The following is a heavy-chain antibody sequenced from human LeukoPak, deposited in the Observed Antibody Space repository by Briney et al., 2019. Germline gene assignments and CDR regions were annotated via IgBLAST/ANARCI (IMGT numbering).Heavy chain of an antibody. CDR2: ISYDGSNK. D-gene: IGHD3-22*01. CDR3: AKAHKVVASYYFDY. J-gene: IGHJ4*02. CDR1: GFTFSSYG. V-gene: IGHV3-30*18. Sequence: GRSLRLSCAASGFTFSSYGMHWVRQAPGKGLEWVAVISYDGSNKYYADSVKGRFTISRDNSKNTLYLQMNSLRAEDTAVYYCAKAHKVVASYYFDYWGQGTLVIVSS.